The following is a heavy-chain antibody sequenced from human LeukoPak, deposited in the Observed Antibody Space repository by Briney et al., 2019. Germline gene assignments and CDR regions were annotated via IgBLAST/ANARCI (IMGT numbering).Heavy chain of an antibody. CDR1: GFSFSNYA. J-gene: IGHJ4*02. V-gene: IGHV3-23*01. D-gene: IGHD6-19*01. Sequence: PGGSLRLSCAASGFSFSNYAMNWVRQAPGKGLEWVSCIGGSGDSTYYSDSVKGRFTISRDNSKSTLYLQMNSLRAEDTAVYYCAKEGVRNIVVADIPFDYWGQGTLVTVSS. CDR2: IGGSGDST. CDR3: AKEGVRNIVVADIPFDY.